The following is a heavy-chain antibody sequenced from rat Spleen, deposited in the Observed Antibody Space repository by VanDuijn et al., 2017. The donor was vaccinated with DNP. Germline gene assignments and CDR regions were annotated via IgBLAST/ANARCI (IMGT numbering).Heavy chain of an antibody. CDR3: ARHEDYSSYIYGFAY. Sequence: EVQLVETGGGLVQPGRSLKLSCVASGFTFSNSWMYWIRQAPGKGLEWIGSINDDGGTTYYRDSVKGRFTISRDDAKNTQYLQMDSLRSEDTATYYCARHEDYSSYIYGFAYWGQGTLVTVSS. CDR2: INDDGGTT. V-gene: IGHV5-58*01. CDR1: GFTFSNSW. D-gene: IGHD1-2*01. J-gene: IGHJ3*01.